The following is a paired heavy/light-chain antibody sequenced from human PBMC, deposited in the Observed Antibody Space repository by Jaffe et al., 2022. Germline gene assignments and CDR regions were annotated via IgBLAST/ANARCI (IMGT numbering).Light chain of an antibody. J-gene: IGKJ4*01. CDR2: AAS. Sequence: DIQMTQSPSSLSASVGDRVTITCRASQSISSYLNWYQQKPGKAPKLLIYAASSLQSGVPSRFSGSGSGTDFTLTISSLQPEDFATYYCQQSYSTPPALTFGGGTKVEIK. CDR1: QSISSY. CDR3: QQSYSTPPALT. V-gene: IGKV1-39*01.
Heavy chain of an antibody. J-gene: IGHJ3*02. D-gene: IGHD1-26*01. Sequence: QVQLQESGPGLVKPSETLSLTCAVSGYSISSGYYWGWIRQPPGKGLEWIGSIYHSGSTYYNPSLKSRVTISVDTSKNQFSLKLSSVTAADTAVYYCAGPLELRRRRDDCAFDIWGQGTMVTVSS. CDR1: GYSISSGYY. CDR3: AGPLELRRRRDDCAFDI. V-gene: IGHV4-38-2*01. CDR2: IYHSGST.